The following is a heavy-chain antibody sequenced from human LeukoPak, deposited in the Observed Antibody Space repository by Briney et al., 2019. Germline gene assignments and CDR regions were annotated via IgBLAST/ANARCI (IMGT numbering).Heavy chain of an antibody. V-gene: IGHV4-39*01. D-gene: IGHD6-13*01. CDR3: ARRGISQGYYMDV. CDR2: IYYSGTT. CDR1: GGSIRSGDYY. Sequence: SEALSLTCTVSGGSIRSGDYYWGWIRQPPGKGLEWIGNIYYSGTTYYNPSLKSRVTISVDTSKNQFSLKLRSVTAADTAVFYCARRGISQGYYMDVWGKGTTVTISS. J-gene: IGHJ6*03.